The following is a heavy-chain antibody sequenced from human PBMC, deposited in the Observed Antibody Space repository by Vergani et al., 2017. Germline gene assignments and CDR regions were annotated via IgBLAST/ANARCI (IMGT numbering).Heavy chain of an antibody. D-gene: IGHD3-16*02. CDR2: IRPYTGHT. V-gene: IGHV1-18*01. Sequence: QVQLVQSGAELKKPGASVSVSCKGSSHTFQTYGISWVRQAPGKGLEWMAWIRPYTGHTIYAQKFQDRVTMTADTSTNTAYMELRSLRSDDTAVYFCARVAPSNSEVIPTAFDVWGQGTMVTVSS. J-gene: IGHJ3*01. CDR3: ARVAPSNSEVIPTAFDV. CDR1: SHTFQTYG.